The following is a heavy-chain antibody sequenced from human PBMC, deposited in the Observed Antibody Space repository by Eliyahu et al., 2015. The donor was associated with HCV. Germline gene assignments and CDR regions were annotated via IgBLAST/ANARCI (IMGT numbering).Heavy chain of an antibody. Sequence: QVQLQEWGPGLVAPSETLSLTCSFSGGSITXYYWTWIRQPPGKGLEYIGDIFHNGDINYNPSLKSRVTISLDKAKKEFSLKMISVTAADTAVYFCARRLVVSCFDTSCYRGNWFDPWGQGTLVIVSS. J-gene: IGHJ5*02. V-gene: IGHV4-59*12. D-gene: IGHD2-2*02. CDR1: GGSITXYY. CDR3: ARRLVVSCFDTSCYRGNWFDP. CDR2: IFHNGDI.